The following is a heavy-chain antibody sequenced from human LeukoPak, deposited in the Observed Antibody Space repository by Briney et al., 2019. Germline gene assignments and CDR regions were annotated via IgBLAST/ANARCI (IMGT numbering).Heavy chain of an antibody. V-gene: IGHV4-59*08. J-gene: IGHJ4*02. CDR2: IYYSGST. D-gene: IGHD5-18*01. CDR1: GGSISSYY. CDR3: ARLLYNYGYVADY. Sequence: SETLSLTCTVSGGSISSYYWSWIRQPPGKGLEWIGYIYYSGSTTYNPSLKSRVTISVDTPKNQFSLKLSSVTAADTAVYYCARLLYNYGYVADYWGQGTLVTVSS.